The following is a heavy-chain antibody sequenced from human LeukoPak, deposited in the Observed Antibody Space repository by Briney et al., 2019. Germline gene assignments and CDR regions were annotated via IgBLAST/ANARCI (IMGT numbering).Heavy chain of an antibody. V-gene: IGHV4-38-2*02. Sequence: SETLSLTCSVSGYSLSSGYYWGWIRQPPGEGLEWIGSIFHSGRTYYNPSLESRVTMSVDTSKNQFSLKLSSVTAADTAVYYCARVRYNWNRDFDYWGQGTLVTVSS. CDR2: IFHSGRT. D-gene: IGHD1-20*01. J-gene: IGHJ4*02. CDR1: GYSLSSGYY. CDR3: ARVRYNWNRDFDY.